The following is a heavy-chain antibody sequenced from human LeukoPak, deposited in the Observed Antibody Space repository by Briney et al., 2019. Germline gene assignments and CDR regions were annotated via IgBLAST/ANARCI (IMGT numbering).Heavy chain of an antibody. Sequence: SQTLSLTCAIAGVSVSSNTDVWNWLRQSPSRGVEWVGRTYYRSKWYTEYAVSVRSRITINPDTSKNQFSLQLNSVTPEDTAVYYCARIGYDRPDVDDWGQGTLVTISS. CDR1: GVSVSSNTDV. J-gene: IGHJ4*02. CDR2: TYYRSKWYT. V-gene: IGHV6-1*01. D-gene: IGHD5-12*01. CDR3: ARIGYDRPDVDD.